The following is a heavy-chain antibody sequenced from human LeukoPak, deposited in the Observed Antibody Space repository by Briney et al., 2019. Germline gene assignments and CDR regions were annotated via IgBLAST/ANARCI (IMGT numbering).Heavy chain of an antibody. V-gene: IGHV4-39*01. Sequence: SETLSLTCTVSGGSISSSIYYWGWIRQPPGKGLEWIGSIYYSGSTYYNPSLKSRVTISVDTSKNQFSLKLSSVTAADTAVYYCARLGLWFGELFPPFDYWGQGTLVTVSS. D-gene: IGHD3-10*01. CDR2: IYYSGST. J-gene: IGHJ4*02. CDR1: GGSISSSIYY. CDR3: ARLGLWFGELFPPFDY.